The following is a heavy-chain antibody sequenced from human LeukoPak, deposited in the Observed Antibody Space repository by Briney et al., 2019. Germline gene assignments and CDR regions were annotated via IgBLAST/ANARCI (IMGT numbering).Heavy chain of an antibody. CDR2: IYFSGST. Sequence: SETLSLTCTVSGDSISSANYYWGWVRQPPGKGLEWIGSIYFSGSTYYNPFLKSRVTISVETSKVQFSLKLSSVTAADTAVYYCARDSTIFRGGYDYWGQGAPVTVSS. D-gene: IGHD3-10*02. J-gene: IGHJ4*02. V-gene: IGHV4-39*07. CDR3: ARDSTIFRGGYDY. CDR1: GDSISSANYY.